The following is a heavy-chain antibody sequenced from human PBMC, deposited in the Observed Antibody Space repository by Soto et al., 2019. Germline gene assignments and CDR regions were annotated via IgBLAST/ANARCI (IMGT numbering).Heavy chain of an antibody. CDR3: AIVGSGEYHFDS. CDR2: IKNDGSTT. D-gene: IGHD3-10*01. V-gene: IGHV3-74*01. Sequence: EVQLVESGGGLVQPGGSLRLSCAASGFTFSSYWMHWVRQAPGKGLVWVSRIKNDGSTTSHADSVEGRFTISRDNAKNTLYLQMNSLRAEDTAVYYCAIVGSGEYHFDSLGQGTLVTVSS. CDR1: GFTFSSYW. J-gene: IGHJ4*02.